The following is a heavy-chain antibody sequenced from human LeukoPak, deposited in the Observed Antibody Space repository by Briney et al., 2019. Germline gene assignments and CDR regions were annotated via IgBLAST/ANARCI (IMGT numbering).Heavy chain of an antibody. CDR2: INPSGGST. D-gene: IGHD3-9*01. CDR1: GYTFTSYY. CDR3: ARDSDILTGYRSPPGDY. V-gene: IGHV1-46*01. Sequence: ASVKVSCKASGYTFTSYYMHWVRQAPGQGLEWMGIINPSGGSTSYAHKFQGRVTMTRDMATSTVYMELSSLISEDTAVYYCARDSDILTGYRSPPGDYWGQGTLVTVSS. J-gene: IGHJ4*02.